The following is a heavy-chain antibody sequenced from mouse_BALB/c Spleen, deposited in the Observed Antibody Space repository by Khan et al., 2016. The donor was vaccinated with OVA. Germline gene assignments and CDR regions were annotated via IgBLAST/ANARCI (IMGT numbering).Heavy chain of an antibody. Sequence: QVQLQQSGPDLVAPSQSLSITCTVSGFSLTSYAIHWVRQPPGKGLEWLVVIWSDGSTTYNLALKSRLSISKDNSKSQVFLKINSLQTDDTAMYYCARHQFPLSMDSWGQGTSVTVSS. CDR3: ARHQFPLSMDS. V-gene: IGHV2-6-2*01. CDR2: IWSDGST. CDR1: GFSLTSYA. J-gene: IGHJ4*01.